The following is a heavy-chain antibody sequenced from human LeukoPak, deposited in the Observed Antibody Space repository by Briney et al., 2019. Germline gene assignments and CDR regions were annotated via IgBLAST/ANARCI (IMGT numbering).Heavy chain of an antibody. Sequence: WASVKVSCKASGYTFTNYAMNWVRQAPEQGLEWMGWINTNTGNPTYAQGFTGRFVFSLDTSVSTAYLQISSLKSEDTAVYYCARDGHFSSGYYFDYWGQGTLVTVSS. D-gene: IGHD3-22*01. J-gene: IGHJ4*02. CDR3: ARDGHFSSGYYFDY. CDR1: GYTFTNYA. CDR2: INTNTGNP. V-gene: IGHV7-4-1*02.